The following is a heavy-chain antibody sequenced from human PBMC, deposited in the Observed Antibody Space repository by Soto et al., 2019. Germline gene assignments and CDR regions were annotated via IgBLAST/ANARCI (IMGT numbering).Heavy chain of an antibody. V-gene: IGHV3-74*01. Sequence: PGGSLRLSCAASGFTFSSYWMHWVRQTPGKGLVWVSRIDSAGSFTTYADSVKGRFTISRDNAKNTLYLQMNSLRAEETAVYYCARDQTVAGPTTFDYCGQRTLVTVSS. CDR3: ARDQTVAGPTTFDY. J-gene: IGHJ4*02. CDR1: GFTFSSYW. D-gene: IGHD6-19*01. CDR2: IDSAGSFT.